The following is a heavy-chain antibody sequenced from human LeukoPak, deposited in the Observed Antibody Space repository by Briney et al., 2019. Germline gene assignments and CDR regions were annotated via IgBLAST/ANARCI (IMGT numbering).Heavy chain of an antibody. CDR2: INPNSGGT. D-gene: IGHD2-21*01. V-gene: IGHV1-2*02. CDR1: GYTFTGYY. Sequence: ASVKVSCKASGYTFTGYYMHWVRQAPGQGLEWMGWINPNSGGTNYAQKFQGRVTMTTDTSTSTAYMELRSLRSDDTAVYYCAREISRYSPWGQGTLVTVSS. J-gene: IGHJ5*02. CDR3: AREISRYSP.